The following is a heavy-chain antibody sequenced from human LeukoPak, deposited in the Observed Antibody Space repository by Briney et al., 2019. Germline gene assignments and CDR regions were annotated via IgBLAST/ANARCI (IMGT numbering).Heavy chain of an antibody. CDR1: GFTFSTYA. CDR2: ISGSGGST. Sequence: GGSLRLSCTASGFTFSTYAMSWVRQAPGEGLEWVSGISGSGGSTYYTDSVKGRFTISRDNSKSTLHLQMSSPRAEDTALYYCVKDRCDRTTCPEVWGQGTLVTVSS. CDR3: VKDRCDRTTCPEV. D-gene: IGHD2-2*01. J-gene: IGHJ4*02. V-gene: IGHV3-23*01.